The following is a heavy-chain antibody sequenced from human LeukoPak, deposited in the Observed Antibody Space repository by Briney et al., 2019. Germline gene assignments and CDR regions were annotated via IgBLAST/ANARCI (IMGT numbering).Heavy chain of an antibody. J-gene: IGHJ5*02. CDR2: INPNSGGT. Sequence: ASETVSCKASGYTFTGYYMHWVRQAPGQGLEWMGWINPNSGGTNYAQKFQGRVTMTRDTSISTAYMELSRLRSDDTAMYYCARQSGGSYSNWFDPWGQGTLVTVSS. CDR1: GYTFTGYY. D-gene: IGHD1-26*01. CDR3: ARQSGGSYSNWFDP. V-gene: IGHV1-2*02.